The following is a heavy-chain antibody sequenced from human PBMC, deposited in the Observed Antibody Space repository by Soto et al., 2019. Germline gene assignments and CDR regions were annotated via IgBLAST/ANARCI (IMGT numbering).Heavy chain of an antibody. D-gene: IGHD6-25*01. J-gene: IGHJ4*02. V-gene: IGHV2-5*02. CDR2: IYWDDDK. CDR3: AHYSSACSFDF. Sequence: QITLKESGPTLVKPTQTLTLTCTFSGFSLSTSGMGVGWIRQPPGKALEWLALIYWDDDKRYSPSLQSRHTITEETSKIQVVLTMTNMDPVDTATSYCAHYSSACSFDFWGQGTLVTVSS. CDR1: GFSLSTSGMG.